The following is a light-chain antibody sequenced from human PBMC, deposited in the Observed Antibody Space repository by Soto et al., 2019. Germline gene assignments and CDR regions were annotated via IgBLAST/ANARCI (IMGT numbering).Light chain of an antibody. Sequence: DIQMTQSPSSLSASVGDRVTITCRASQSISTWLAWYQQKPGKAPKLLIYIASSLESGVPSRFSGSGSGTEFPLTISSLQPADFATYFCQHYNNHSPGTFGQGTKVEIK. CDR2: IAS. CDR3: QHYNNHSPGT. V-gene: IGKV1-5*03. CDR1: QSISTW. J-gene: IGKJ1*01.